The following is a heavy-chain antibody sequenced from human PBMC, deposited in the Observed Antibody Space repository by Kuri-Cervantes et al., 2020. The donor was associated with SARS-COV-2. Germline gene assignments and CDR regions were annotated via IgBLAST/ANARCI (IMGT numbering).Heavy chain of an antibody. V-gene: IGHV3-15*01. CDR3: AETTGSSDY. J-gene: IGHJ4*02. CDR1: GFTFSNAW. CDR2: IKPKVDGGTR. D-gene: IGHD1-1*01. Sequence: GGSLRLSCTASGFTFSNAWMNWVRQAPGKGLERVGRIKPKVDGGTRDYAAPVKGRFTMSRDDSKNTLFLQMNSLKIEDTGVYYCAETTGSSDYWGQGTLVTVSS.